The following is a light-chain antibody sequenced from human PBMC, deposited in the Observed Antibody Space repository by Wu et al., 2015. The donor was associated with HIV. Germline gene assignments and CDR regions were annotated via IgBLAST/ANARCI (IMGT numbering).Light chain of an antibody. CDR3: QQYVGAPLT. CDR1: QSVRNNY. V-gene: IGKV3-20*01. Sequence: IVLTQSPGTRSLSPGETATLSCRASQSVRNNYLAWFQQKPGQAPRLLIYGAYSRATGIPDRFSGSGSGTEFTLRISRLEPEDFAVYFCQQYVGAPLTFGGGTKMEIK. J-gene: IGKJ4*01. CDR2: GAY.